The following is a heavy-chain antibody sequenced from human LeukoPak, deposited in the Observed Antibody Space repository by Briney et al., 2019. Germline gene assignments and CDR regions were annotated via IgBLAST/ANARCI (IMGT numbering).Heavy chain of an antibody. CDR1: GGSISGYS. Sequence: SGTLSLTCTVSGGSISGYSWSWIRRPPGGGREWIGHIHYTGSTDYNPSLKSRVTLSFDTSQNQFSLKVTSVTAADTAVYHCARLSPIAAAGAYSYHSLDIWSQGTTVTVSS. D-gene: IGHD6-13*01. J-gene: IGHJ6*02. V-gene: IGHV4-59*08. CDR2: IHYTGST. CDR3: ARLSPIAAAGAYSYHSLDI.